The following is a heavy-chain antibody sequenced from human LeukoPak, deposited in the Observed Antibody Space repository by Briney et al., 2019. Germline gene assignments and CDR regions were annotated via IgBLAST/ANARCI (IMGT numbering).Heavy chain of an antibody. D-gene: IGHD3-3*02. CDR2: MSNSGENT. CDR1: GFTFSSYS. V-gene: IGHV3-33*05. CDR3: AKEGRAFYYYMDV. J-gene: IGHJ6*03. Sequence: SGRSLRLSCAASGFTFSSYSMQWVRQTPGKGLEWVGIMSNSGENTFYGEAVKGRFTISRDNSQNTLYLQMNSLRAEDTAVYYCAKEGRAFYYYMDVWGKGTTVTISS.